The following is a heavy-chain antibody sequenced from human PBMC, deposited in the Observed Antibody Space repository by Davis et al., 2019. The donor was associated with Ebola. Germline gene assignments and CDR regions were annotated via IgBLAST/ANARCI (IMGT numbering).Heavy chain of an antibody. CDR2: ISAYNGNT. V-gene: IGHV1-18*01. CDR1: GYTFTSYG. Sequence: ASVKVSCKASGYTFTSYGISWVRQAPGQGLEWMGWISAYNGNTNYAQKLQGRVTMTTDTSTSTAYMELRSLRSDDTAVYYCARESAAAGHYYGIDVWGKGTTVTVSS. CDR3: ARESAAAGHYYGIDV. J-gene: IGHJ6*04. D-gene: IGHD6-13*01.